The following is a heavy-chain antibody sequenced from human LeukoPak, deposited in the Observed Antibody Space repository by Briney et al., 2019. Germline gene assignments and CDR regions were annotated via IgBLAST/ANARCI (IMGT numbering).Heavy chain of an antibody. J-gene: IGHJ4*02. CDR1: GGSISSYY. CDR3: AGCNYYDSSGFDY. CDR2: IYYSGST. D-gene: IGHD3-22*01. Sequence: SETLSLTCTVSGGSISSYYWGWIRQPPGKGLEWIGSIYYSGSTYYNPSLKSRVTISVDTSKNQFSLKLSSVTAADTAVYYCAGCNYYDSSGFDYWGQGTLVTVSS. V-gene: IGHV4-39*01.